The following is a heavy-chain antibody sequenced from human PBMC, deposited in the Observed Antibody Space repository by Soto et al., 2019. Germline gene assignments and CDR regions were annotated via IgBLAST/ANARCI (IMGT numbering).Heavy chain of an antibody. D-gene: IGHD2-2*01. V-gene: IGHV4-59*08. Sequence: PSETLSLTCTVSGGSISSYYWSWIRQPPGKGLEWIGYIYYSGSTNYNPSLKSRVTISVDTSKNQFSLKLSSVTAADTAVYYCAGRYCSSTSCYFDXWGQGTLVTVSS. J-gene: IGHJ4*02. CDR3: AGRYCSSTSCYFDX. CDR2: IYYSGST. CDR1: GGSISSYY.